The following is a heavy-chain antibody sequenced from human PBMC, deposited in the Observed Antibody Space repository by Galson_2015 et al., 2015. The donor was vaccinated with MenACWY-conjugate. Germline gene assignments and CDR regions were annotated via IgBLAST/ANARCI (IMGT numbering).Heavy chain of an antibody. J-gene: IGHJ3*02. V-gene: IGHV3-74*01. CDR3: ARKGPNGRPPDGFDI. D-gene: IGHD2-8*01. CDR2: INSDGSST. CDR1: GFSFSSYW. Sequence: SLRISCEASGFSFSSYWMQWVRQLPGKGQVWVSRINSDGSSTSYADSVKGRFTISRDNAKNTLYLQMSSLRAEDTAVYYCARKGPNGRPPDGFDIWGQGTMVTVSS.